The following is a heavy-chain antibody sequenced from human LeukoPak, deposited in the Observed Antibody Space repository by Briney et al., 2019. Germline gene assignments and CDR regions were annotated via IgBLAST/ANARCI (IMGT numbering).Heavy chain of an antibody. CDR1: GGTFSNYA. CDR2: INTGNGNT. V-gene: IGHV1-3*04. CDR3: ARCGYSDGWSCDH. D-gene: IGHD5-18*01. Sequence: ASVKVSCKASGGTFSNYAISWVRQAPGQGLEWMGWINTGNGNTKYSQKFQGRVTVTRDTSASTAYMELSSLRSEDTAVYYCARCGYSDGWSCDHWGQGTLVTVSS. J-gene: IGHJ5*02.